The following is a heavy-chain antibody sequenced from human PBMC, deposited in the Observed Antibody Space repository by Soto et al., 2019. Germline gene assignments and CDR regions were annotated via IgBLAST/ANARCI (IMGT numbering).Heavy chain of an antibody. CDR1: GGTFSSYA. Sequence: QVQLVQSGAEVKKPGSSVKVSCKASGGTFSSYAISWVRQAPGQGLEWMGGIIPIFGTANYAQKFQGRVTITADESTSTAYMERSSLRSEDTAVYYCARGGQWLDSRYYGMDVWGQGTTVTVSS. V-gene: IGHV1-69*12. CDR3: ARGGQWLDSRYYGMDV. D-gene: IGHD6-19*01. CDR2: IIPIFGTA. J-gene: IGHJ6*02.